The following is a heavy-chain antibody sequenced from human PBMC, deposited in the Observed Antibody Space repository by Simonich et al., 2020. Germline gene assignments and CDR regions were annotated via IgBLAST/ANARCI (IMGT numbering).Heavy chain of an antibody. Sequence: EVQLVESGGGLVQPGGSLRLSCAASGFTFRSYWMHWVRQAPGKGLVWVSRINRDGSSPSYADSVKGRFTISRDNAKNTLYLQMNSLRAEDTAVYYCARNRLDYWGQGTLVTVS. V-gene: IGHV3-74*01. CDR2: INRDGSSP. CDR3: ARNRLDY. J-gene: IGHJ4*02. CDR1: GFTFRSYW.